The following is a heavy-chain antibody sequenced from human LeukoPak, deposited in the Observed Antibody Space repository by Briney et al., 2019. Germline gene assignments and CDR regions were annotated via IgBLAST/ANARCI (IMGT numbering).Heavy chain of an antibody. D-gene: IGHD6-13*01. CDR3: AREGRLAAALEY. Sequence: PSETLSLTCAVSGESFTTHYWSWIRQPPGKRLEWIGEINHSGTTNYNPSLKGRVTMSVDTSKKQFSLNLTYVTAADTAVYYCAREGRLAAALEYWGQGTLVTVSS. J-gene: IGHJ4*02. CDR1: GESFTTHY. CDR2: INHSGTT. V-gene: IGHV4-34*01.